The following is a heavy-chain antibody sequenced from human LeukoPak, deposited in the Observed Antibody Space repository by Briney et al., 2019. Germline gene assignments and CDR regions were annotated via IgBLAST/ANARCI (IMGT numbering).Heavy chain of an antibody. D-gene: IGHD2-15*01. CDR2: VSGGGGST. J-gene: IGHJ4*02. V-gene: IGHV3-23*01. CDR1: GFTFSNFA. CDR3: AKDWSICSNTYYFDS. Sequence: GGSLRLSCAASGFTFSNFAMNWVRQAPGKGLEWVSVVSGGGGSTYYAASVKGRFTISRDNSKNTVFLQMNSLRVEDTALYYCAKDWSICSNTYYFDSWGQGTLVTGSS.